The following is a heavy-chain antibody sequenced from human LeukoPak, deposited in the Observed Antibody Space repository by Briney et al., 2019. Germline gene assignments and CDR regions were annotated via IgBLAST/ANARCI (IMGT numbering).Heavy chain of an antibody. D-gene: IGHD3-3*01. CDR3: ARDLRWRPGSGFDY. CDR2: ISSSSSTI. CDR1: GFTLSSYT. V-gene: IGHV3-48*02. J-gene: IGHJ4*02. Sequence: GGSLRLSCAASGFTLSSYTMTWVRQAPGKGLEWVSYISSSSSTIYYADSVKGRFTISRDNAKNSLYLQMNSLRDEDTAVYYCARDLRWRPGSGFDYWGQGTLVTVSS.